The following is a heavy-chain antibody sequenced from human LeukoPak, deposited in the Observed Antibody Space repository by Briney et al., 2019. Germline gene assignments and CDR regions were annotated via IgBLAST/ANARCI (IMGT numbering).Heavy chain of an antibody. Sequence: PGGSLRLSCAASGFTVSSNYMNWVRQAPGKGLEWVSYISSSGSTIYYADSVKGRLTISRDNAKNSLYLQMNSLRAEDTAVYYCARDAGYSSGWHDYWGQGTLVTVSS. CDR1: GFTVSSNY. D-gene: IGHD6-19*01. V-gene: IGHV3-48*03. CDR2: ISSSGSTI. J-gene: IGHJ4*02. CDR3: ARDAGYSSGWHDY.